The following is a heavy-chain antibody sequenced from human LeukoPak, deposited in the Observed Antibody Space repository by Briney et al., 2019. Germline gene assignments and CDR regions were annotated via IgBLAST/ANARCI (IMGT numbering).Heavy chain of an antibody. J-gene: IGHJ4*02. CDR3: ARSFGGYYDSSGSLTY. Sequence: SETLSLTCTVSGGSISSYYWSWIRQPPGKGLEWIGYIYYSGSTNYNPSLKSRVTISVDTSKNQFSLKLSSVTAADTAVYYCARSFGGYYDSSGSLTYWGRGTLVTVSS. D-gene: IGHD3-22*01. CDR1: GGSISSYY. CDR2: IYYSGST. V-gene: IGHV4-59*01.